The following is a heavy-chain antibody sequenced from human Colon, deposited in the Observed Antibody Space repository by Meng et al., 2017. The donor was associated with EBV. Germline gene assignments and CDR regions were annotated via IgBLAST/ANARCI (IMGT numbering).Heavy chain of an antibody. CDR2: SRSKDNNYIT. V-gene: IGHV3-72*01. CDR3: TRGRTEYIYSGYD. Sequence: EVPLVECGGGLVQPGGSLRIFCATYGFTFCDHYMDWVRQAPGKGLEWVGRSRSKDNNYITEYVASVKGRFTISRDDSENSLHLQMNSLKTEDMAVYFCTRGRTEYIYSGYDWGQGALVTVSS. D-gene: IGHD2-21*01. CDR1: GFTFCDHY. J-gene: IGHJ4*02.